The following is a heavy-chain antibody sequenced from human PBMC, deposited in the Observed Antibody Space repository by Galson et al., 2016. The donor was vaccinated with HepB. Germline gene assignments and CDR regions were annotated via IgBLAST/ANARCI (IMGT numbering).Heavy chain of an antibody. D-gene: IGHD1-26*01. Sequence: SVKVSCKASGYTFSDYFLHWVRQAPGQGLEWMGWINPISGGTDLPQKFQGRVTMTRDTSISTAYMELSRLTFDDTAVCYCARGILLGSDAFDIWGQGTMVTVS. CDR2: INPISGGT. J-gene: IGHJ3*02. V-gene: IGHV1-2*02. CDR3: ARGILLGSDAFDI. CDR1: GYTFSDYF.